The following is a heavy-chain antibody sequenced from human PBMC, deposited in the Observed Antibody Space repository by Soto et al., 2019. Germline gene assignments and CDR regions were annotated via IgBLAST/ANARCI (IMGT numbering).Heavy chain of an antibody. Sequence: ETLSLTCAVYGGSFSGYYWGWIRQPPGKGLEWIGEINHSGSTNYNPSLKSRVTISVDTSKNQFSLKLSSVTAADTAVYYCARGMDSMDRYGGIDYWGQGTLVTVSS. D-gene: IGHD3-16*02. J-gene: IGHJ4*02. V-gene: IGHV4-34*01. CDR3: ARGMDSMDRYGGIDY. CDR2: INHSGST. CDR1: GGSFSGYY.